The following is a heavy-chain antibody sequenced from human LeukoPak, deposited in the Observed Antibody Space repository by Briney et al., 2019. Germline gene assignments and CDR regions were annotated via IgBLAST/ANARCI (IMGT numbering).Heavy chain of an antibody. CDR1: GGSISSGGYY. Sequence: MPSETLSLTCTVSGGSISSGGYYWSWIRQPPGKGLEWIGYIYHSGSTYYNPSLKSRVTISVDRSKNQFSLKLSSVTAADTAVYYCARGQGSVGVGFYYYGMDVWGQGTTVTVSS. J-gene: IGHJ6*02. V-gene: IGHV4-30-2*01. CDR2: IYHSGST. D-gene: IGHD3-10*01. CDR3: ARGQGSVGVGFYYYGMDV.